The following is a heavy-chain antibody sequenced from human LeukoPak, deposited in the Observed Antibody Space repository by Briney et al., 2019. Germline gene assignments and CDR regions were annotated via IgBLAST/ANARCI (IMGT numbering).Heavy chain of an antibody. D-gene: IGHD2/OR15-2a*01. CDR3: VREGEGPLSKDFDY. V-gene: IGHV1-2*02. CDR2: IGPHSTFA. CDR1: GFTFTDHY. J-gene: IGHJ4*02. Sequence: GASMKVSCKSSGFTFTDHYIHWVRHGPGQGLEWMGYIGPHSTFAGSPQEFQGRVTMTRDASMSTAYMELTRLTSDDTAVYYCVREGEGPLSKDFDYWGQGTLVTVSS.